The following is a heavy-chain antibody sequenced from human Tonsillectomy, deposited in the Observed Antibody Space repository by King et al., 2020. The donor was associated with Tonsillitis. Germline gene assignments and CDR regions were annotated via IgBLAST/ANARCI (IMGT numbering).Heavy chain of an antibody. CDR3: ARAEYYYDSSGYYGGFDY. V-gene: IGHV1-2*02. J-gene: IGHJ4*02. CDR1: GYTFTGYY. Sequence: QLVQSGAEMKKPGASVKVSCKASGYTFTGYYMHWVRQAPGQGLEWMGGINPNSGGTNYAQKIQGRVTMTRDTSISTAYMELSRLRSDDTAVYYCARAEYYYDSSGYYGGFDYWGQGTLVTVSS. D-gene: IGHD3-22*01. CDR2: INPNSGGT.